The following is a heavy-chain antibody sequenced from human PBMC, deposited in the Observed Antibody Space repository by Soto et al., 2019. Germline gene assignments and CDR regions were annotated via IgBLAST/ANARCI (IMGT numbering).Heavy chain of an antibody. D-gene: IGHD3-22*01. CDR2: ISSRSTSI. V-gene: IGHV3-48*03. J-gene: IGHJ3*02. CDR1: GFTFNRFE. Sequence: EVQLVESGGGLIHPGGSLRLSCTASGFTFNRFEMNWVRQAPGRGLEWVSYISSRSTSIYYADSVKGRFTISRDNAKNSLYLQMNSLRAEDTATYYCASGLGYFDTYGEVGSFDIWGRGTLITVS. CDR3: ASGLGYFDTYGEVGSFDI.